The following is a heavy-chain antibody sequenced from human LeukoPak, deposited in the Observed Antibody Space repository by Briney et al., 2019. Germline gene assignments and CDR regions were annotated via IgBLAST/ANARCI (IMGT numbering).Heavy chain of an antibody. J-gene: IGHJ6*03. CDR3: GRDALVGYLSFYYMDV. D-gene: IGHD2-15*01. CDR2: ISNSGST. CDR1: GGPIISHY. V-gene: IGHV4-59*11. Sequence: SETLSLTCTVSGGPIISHYWTWIPQSPVKGLEWIGDISNSGSTSYNPSLKSRVTISIDTSKNQFSLKLSSVTAADTAVYYCGRDALVGYLSFYYMDVWGKGTTVTVSS.